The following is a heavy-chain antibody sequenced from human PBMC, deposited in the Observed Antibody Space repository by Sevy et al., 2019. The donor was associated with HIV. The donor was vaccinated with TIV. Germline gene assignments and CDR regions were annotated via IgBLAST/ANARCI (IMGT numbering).Heavy chain of an antibody. CDR3: AREGCTRPHDY. Sequence: GALGLPRAASGIALFGHYFKLIRQGPGEGLEGVANLSFGFGKINYADSVKGRFTISRDNSKNSFYLQMDNLRVEDTALYYCAREGCTRPHDYWGQGTRVTVSS. J-gene: IGHJ4*02. V-gene: IGHV3-48*01. CDR1: GIALFGHY. CDR2: LSFGFGKI. D-gene: IGHD2-8*01.